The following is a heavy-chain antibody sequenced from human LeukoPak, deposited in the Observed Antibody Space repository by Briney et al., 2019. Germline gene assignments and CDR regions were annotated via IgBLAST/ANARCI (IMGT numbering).Heavy chain of an antibody. J-gene: IGHJ5*02. CDR1: GGSFSGYY. D-gene: IGHD4/OR15-4a*01. V-gene: IGHV4-34*01. Sequence: SETLSLTCAVYGGSFSGYYWSWIRQPPGKGLEWIGEINHSGSTNYNPSLKSRVTISVDTSKNQFSLKLSSVTAADTAVYYCARLNNWFDPWGQGALVTVSS. CDR3: ARLNNWFDP. CDR2: INHSGST.